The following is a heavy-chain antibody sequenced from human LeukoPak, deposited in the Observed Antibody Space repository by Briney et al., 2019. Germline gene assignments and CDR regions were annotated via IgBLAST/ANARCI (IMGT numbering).Heavy chain of an antibody. V-gene: IGHV3-30*04. J-gene: IGHJ4*02. D-gene: IGHD6-19*01. CDR1: GFTFNNYA. Sequence: GGSLRLSCAASGFTFNNYAIHWVRQAPGKGLEWVAVISYDGSNKYYADSVKGRFTISRDNSKNTLYLQMNSLRAEDTAVYYCAKDLSSGWYPLFDYWGQGTLVTVSS. CDR2: ISYDGSNK. CDR3: AKDLSSGWYPLFDY.